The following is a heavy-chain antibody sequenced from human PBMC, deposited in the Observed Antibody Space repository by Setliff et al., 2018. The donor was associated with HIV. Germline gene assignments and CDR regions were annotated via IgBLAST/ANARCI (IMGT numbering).Heavy chain of an antibody. V-gene: IGHV1-3*01. CDR2: IIVASGNT. CDR3: ATSTSAWYDY. CDR1: GNIFTPYA. Sequence: ASVKVSCKASGNIFTPYAIHWVRQAPGQSLEWMGWIIVASGNTKCSQRFQGRATFSGDTSANTAYMELRSLRSEDTAVYYCATSTSAWYDYWGLGTRVTVS. D-gene: IGHD2-2*01. J-gene: IGHJ5*01.